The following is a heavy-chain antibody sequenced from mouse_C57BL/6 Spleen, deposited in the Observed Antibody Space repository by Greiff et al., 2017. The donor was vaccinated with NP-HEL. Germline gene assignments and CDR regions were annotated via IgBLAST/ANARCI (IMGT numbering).Heavy chain of an antibody. CDR2: INYDGSST. CDR3: ARGDYGFSPYWYFDV. CDR1: GFTFSDYY. Sequence: VKLMESEGGLVQPGSSMKLSCTASGFTFSDYYMAWVRQVPEKGLEWVANINYDGSSTYYLDSLKSRFIISRDNAKNILYLQMSSLKSEDTATYYCARGDYGFSPYWYFDVWGTGTTVTVSS. D-gene: IGHD1-1*01. J-gene: IGHJ1*03. V-gene: IGHV5-16*01.